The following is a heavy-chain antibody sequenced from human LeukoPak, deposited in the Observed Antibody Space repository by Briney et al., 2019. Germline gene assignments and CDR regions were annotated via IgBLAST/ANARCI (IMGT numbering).Heavy chain of an antibody. Sequence: SGGSLRLSCAASGFTFSSYWMSWVRQAPGKGLEWVANIKQDGSEKYYVDSVKGRFTISRDNAKNSLYLQMNSLRAEDTAVYYCARDFLAPIGLQWLAPYYYYYYGMDVWGQGTTVTVSS. V-gene: IGHV3-7*03. D-gene: IGHD6-19*01. CDR1: GFTFSSYW. J-gene: IGHJ6*02. CDR3: ARDFLAPIGLQWLAPYYYYYYGMDV. CDR2: IKQDGSEK.